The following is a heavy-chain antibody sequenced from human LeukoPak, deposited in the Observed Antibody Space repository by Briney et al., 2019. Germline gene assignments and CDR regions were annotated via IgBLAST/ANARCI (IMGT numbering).Heavy chain of an antibody. CDR3: ARDLSDIVVVPAAPHDGSSLH. Sequence: RTGGSLRLSCAASGFTFSNYAMSWVRQAPGKGLEWVSYISSSGSTIYYADSVKGRFTISRDNAKNSLYLQMNSLRAEDTAVYYCARDLSDIVVVPAAPHDGSSLHWGQGTLVTVSS. D-gene: IGHD2-2*01. CDR1: GFTFSNYA. V-gene: IGHV3-48*03. CDR2: ISSSGSTI. J-gene: IGHJ4*02.